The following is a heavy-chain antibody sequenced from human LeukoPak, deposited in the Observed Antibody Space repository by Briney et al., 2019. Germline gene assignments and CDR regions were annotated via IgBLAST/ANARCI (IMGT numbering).Heavy chain of an antibody. CDR2: INPNSGGT. CDR3: ARSSLNYYDSSGYSEYFQH. CDR1: GYTFTGYY. D-gene: IGHD3-22*01. V-gene: IGHV1-2*02. Sequence: GASVTVSCTASGYTFTGYYMHWVRQAPGQGLEWMGWINPNSGGTNYAQKFQGRVTMTRDTSISTAYMELSRLRSDDTAVYYCARSSLNYYDSSGYSEYFQHWGQGTLVTVSS. J-gene: IGHJ1*01.